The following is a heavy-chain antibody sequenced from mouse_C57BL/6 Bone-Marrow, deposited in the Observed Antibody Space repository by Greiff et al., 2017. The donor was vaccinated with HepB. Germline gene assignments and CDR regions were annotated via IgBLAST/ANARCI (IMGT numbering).Heavy chain of an antibody. CDR3: ARELVYAMDY. CDR1: GYTFTSYW. J-gene: IGHJ4*01. D-gene: IGHD4-1*01. Sequence: QVQLQQPGAELVMPGASVKLSCKASGYTFTSYWMHWVKQRPGQGLEWIGEIDPSDSYTNYNQKFKGKSTLTVDKSSSTAYMQLSSLTSEDSAVYYCARELVYAMDYWGQGTSVTVSS. CDR2: IDPSDSYT. V-gene: IGHV1-69*01.